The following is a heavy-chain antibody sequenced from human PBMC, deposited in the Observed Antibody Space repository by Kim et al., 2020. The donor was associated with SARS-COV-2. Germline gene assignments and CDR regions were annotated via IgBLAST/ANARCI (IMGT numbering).Heavy chain of an antibody. J-gene: IGHJ2*01. Sequence: GGSLRLSCAASGFTFDDYAMHWVRQAPGKGLEWVSGICWNSGSIGYADSVKGRFTISRDNAKNSLYLQMNSLRAEDTALYYCAKDYSSGWRPYWYFDLWGRGTLVTVSS. CDR1: GFTFDDYA. CDR3: AKDYSSGWRPYWYFDL. CDR2: ICWNSGSI. D-gene: IGHD6-19*01. V-gene: IGHV3-9*01.